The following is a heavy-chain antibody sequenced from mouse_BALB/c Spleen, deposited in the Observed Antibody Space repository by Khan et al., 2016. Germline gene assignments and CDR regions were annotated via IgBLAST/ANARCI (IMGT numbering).Heavy chain of an antibody. CDR3: ASSTQSFYAMDY. CDR1: GYSFTSYY. D-gene: IGHD1-1*01. Sequence: VQLQQSGPELMKPGASVKKSCKASGYSFTSYYMHWVKQSHGKSLEWIGYIDPFNGGTSYNQKFKGKATLTVDKSSSTAYMHLSSLTSEDSAVYYCASSTQSFYAMDYWGQGTSVTVSS. J-gene: IGHJ4*01. V-gene: IGHV1S135*01. CDR2: IDPFNGGT.